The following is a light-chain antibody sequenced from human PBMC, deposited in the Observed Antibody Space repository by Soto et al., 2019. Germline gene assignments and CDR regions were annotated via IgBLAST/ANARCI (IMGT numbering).Light chain of an antibody. CDR2: GNN. J-gene: IGLJ3*02. CDR3: QSYVSILSGILV. Sequence: QSALTQPPSVSGAPGQRVTISCTGSSSNIGAGYDVHWYQQLPGAAPRLLIYGNNIRPSGVPDRFSVSKSGASASLAITGLQAEDEADYSCQSYVSILSGILVFGGGTKLTVL. CDR1: SSNIGAGYD. V-gene: IGLV1-40*01.